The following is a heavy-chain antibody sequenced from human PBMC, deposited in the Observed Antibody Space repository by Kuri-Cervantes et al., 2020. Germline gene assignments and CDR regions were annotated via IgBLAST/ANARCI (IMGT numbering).Heavy chain of an antibody. CDR3: ASSSWYHRGRFDY. V-gene: IGHV4-34*01. CDR2: INHSGST. J-gene: IGHJ4*02. Sequence: SETLSLTCAVYGGSFSGYYWSWIRQPPGKGLEWIGGINHSGSTNYNPSLKSRVTISVDTSKNQFSLKLSSVTAADTAVYYCASSSWYHRGRFDYWGQGTPVTVSS. D-gene: IGHD6-13*01. CDR1: GGSFSGYY.